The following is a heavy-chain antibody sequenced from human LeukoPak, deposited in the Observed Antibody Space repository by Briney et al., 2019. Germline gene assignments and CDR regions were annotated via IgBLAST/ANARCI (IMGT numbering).Heavy chain of an antibody. J-gene: IGHJ3*02. CDR2: IYTSGST. Sequence: SETLSLTCTVSGSSIGTYSWSWIRQPPGKGLEWIGYIYTSGSTHYNPSLKSRVTMSLDTSKIQFSLRLTSVTAADTAVFYCARHRAEMATITGDTFDMWGRGTMVTVSS. CDR1: GSSIGTYS. V-gene: IGHV4-4*09. CDR3: ARHRAEMATITGDTFDM. D-gene: IGHD5-24*01.